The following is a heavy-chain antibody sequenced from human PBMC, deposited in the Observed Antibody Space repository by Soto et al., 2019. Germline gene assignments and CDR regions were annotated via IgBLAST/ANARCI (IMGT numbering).Heavy chain of an antibody. D-gene: IGHD5-18*01. CDR3: ARDYDVNTAVDYWYFDL. CDR1: GGSITNHY. CDR2: IYPSGRA. J-gene: IGHJ2*01. V-gene: IGHV4-4*07. Sequence: QVQLQESGPRLVTPSETLTLTCSLSGGSITNHYWGWIRQPPGKGLEFIGRIYPSGRAHYNPSLQSLVTMSVDTSKNQFSLKVNSVTAADTAIYYCARDYDVNTAVDYWYFDLWGRGTLVTVSS.